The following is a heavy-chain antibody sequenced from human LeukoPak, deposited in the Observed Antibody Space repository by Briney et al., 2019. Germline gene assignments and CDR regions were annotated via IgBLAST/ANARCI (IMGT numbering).Heavy chain of an antibody. CDR2: IHYSGRT. CDR3: ARHTPATVGIYFDY. D-gene: IGHD1-26*01. CDR1: GGSISSNTYY. V-gene: IGHV4-39*01. J-gene: IGHJ4*02. Sequence: SETLSLTCTVSGGSISSNTYYWGWIRQTPEEGLDWTGSIHYSGRTLYNPSLDSRVTISVDTSTHQFSLRLTSVTGADTAVYYCARHTPATVGIYFDYWGQGTLVTVSS.